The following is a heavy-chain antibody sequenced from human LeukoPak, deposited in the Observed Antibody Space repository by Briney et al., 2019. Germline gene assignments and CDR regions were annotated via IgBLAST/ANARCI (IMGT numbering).Heavy chain of an antibody. CDR2: ISSSSSTI. V-gene: IGHV3-48*02. J-gene: IGHJ6*02. D-gene: IGHD5-18*01. CDR1: GFTFSSYS. CDR3: ARGGYDRAYYYYGMDV. Sequence: GGSLRLSCAASGFTFSSYSMNWVRQAPGKGLEWVSYISSSSSTIYYADSVKGRFTISRDNAKNSLYLQINSLRDEDTAVYYCARGGYDRAYYYYGMDVWGQGTTVTVSS.